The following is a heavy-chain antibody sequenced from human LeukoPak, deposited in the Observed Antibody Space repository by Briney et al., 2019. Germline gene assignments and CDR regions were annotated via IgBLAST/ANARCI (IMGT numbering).Heavy chain of an antibody. CDR1: GGSISSYY. CDR3: ARESEPRFGAALLDS. J-gene: IGHJ4*02. CDR2: IYYSGST. Sequence: PSETLSLTCTVSGGSISSYYWSWIRQPPGKGLEWIGYIYYSGSTNYNPSLKSRVAISVDTSKNQFSLKLSSVTAADTALYYCARESEPRFGAALLDSWGQGTLVTVSS. V-gene: IGHV4-59*12. D-gene: IGHD3-10*01.